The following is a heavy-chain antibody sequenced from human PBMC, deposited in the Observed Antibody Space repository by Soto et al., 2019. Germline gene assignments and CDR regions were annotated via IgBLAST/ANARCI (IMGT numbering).Heavy chain of an antibody. CDR1: GTSISSYY. D-gene: IGHD1-1*01. CDR2: IHYSGTT. CDR3: ASYNSYVIAY. J-gene: IGHJ4*02. V-gene: IGHV4-59*01. Sequence: PCGNPSISCTVSGTSISSYYWSCVRQPPGKGLEWIANIHYSGTTNYNPSLASRVTLSVDTSKNQFSLKMTSVTAADRAMYFCASYNSYVIAYRGRRTPVIVSS.